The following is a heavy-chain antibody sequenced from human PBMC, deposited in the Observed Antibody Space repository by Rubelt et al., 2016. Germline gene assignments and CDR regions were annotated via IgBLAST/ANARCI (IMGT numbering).Heavy chain of an antibody. Sequence: EVQLVQSGAEVKQPGESLQISCKGSGYSFTSDSIGWVRQMPEKGLEYMGIIYPGDSDTRYSPSFQGQVTISADESIIPAYLPGSSLKASDTAMYYCTRPGGLGGYWGQGTLVTVSS. D-gene: IGHD3-16*01. CDR2: IYPGDSDT. CDR1: GYSFTSDS. V-gene: IGHV5-51*03. J-gene: IGHJ4*02. CDR3: TRPGGLGGY.